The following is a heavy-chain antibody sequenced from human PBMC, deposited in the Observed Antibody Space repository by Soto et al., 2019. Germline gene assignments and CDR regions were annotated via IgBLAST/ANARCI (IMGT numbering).Heavy chain of an antibody. Sequence: EVQLVQSGAEVKKPGESLRISCQGSGYSFTTYWISWVRQMPGKGLEWMGRIDPSDSYTNYNPSFQGHVTISADKSINTAYLQWSSLKASDTAIYYCARHQTGASHYYYYGMDVWGQGTTVTVSS. CDR3: ARHQTGASHYYYYGMDV. J-gene: IGHJ6*02. CDR1: GYSFTTYW. V-gene: IGHV5-10-1*03. CDR2: IDPSDSYT.